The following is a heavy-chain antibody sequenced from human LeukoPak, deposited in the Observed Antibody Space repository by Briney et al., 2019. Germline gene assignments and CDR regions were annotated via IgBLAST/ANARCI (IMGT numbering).Heavy chain of an antibody. D-gene: IGHD5-18*01. CDR3: ARTVSRQLWLSKDITLYYYYYMDV. CDR1: GGTFSSYA. CDR2: IIPIFGTA. V-gene: IGHV1-69*06. J-gene: IGHJ6*03. Sequence: SVKVSCKASGGTFSSYAISWVRQAPGQGLEWMGGIIPIFGTANYAQRFQGRVTITADKSTSTAYMELSSLRSEDTAVYYCARTVSRQLWLSKDITLYYYYYMDVWGKGTTVTVSS.